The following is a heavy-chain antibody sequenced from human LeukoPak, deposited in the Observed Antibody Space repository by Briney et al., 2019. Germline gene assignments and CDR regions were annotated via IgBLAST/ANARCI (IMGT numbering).Heavy chain of an antibody. V-gene: IGHV3-30*18. Sequence: PGGSLRLSCAASGFTFSSYGMHWVRQAPGKGLEWVAVISYDGSNKYYADSVKGRFTISRDNSMNTLYLQMNSLTAEDTAVYYCAKVRWGSDNALDSWGQGTLVTGSS. CDR2: ISYDGSNK. D-gene: IGHD3-16*01. CDR3: AKVRWGSDNALDS. J-gene: IGHJ4*02. CDR1: GFTFSSYG.